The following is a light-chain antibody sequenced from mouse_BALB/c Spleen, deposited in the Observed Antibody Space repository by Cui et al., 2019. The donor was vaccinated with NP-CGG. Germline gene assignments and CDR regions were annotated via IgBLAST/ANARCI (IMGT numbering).Light chain of an antibody. Sequence: HAVVPQEPAPPTSPGETVTLTGRSSTRAITTSNYANWVQEKPDHLFTGLIGGTNNRTPGVPARFSGSLIGDKAALTITGAQTEDEAIYFCALWYSNHWVFGGGTKLTVL. J-gene: IGLJ1*01. V-gene: IGLV1*01. CDR1: TRAITTSNY. CDR3: ALWYSNHWV. CDR2: GTN.